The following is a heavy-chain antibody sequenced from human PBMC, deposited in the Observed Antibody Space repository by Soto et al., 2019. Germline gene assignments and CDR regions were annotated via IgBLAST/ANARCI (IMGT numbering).Heavy chain of an antibody. V-gene: IGHV1-69*01. CDR2: IIPIFGTA. J-gene: IGHJ6*02. D-gene: IGHD6-6*01. CDR3: ARNEYSTTFYYYGMDV. Sequence: QVQLVQSGAEVKKPGSSVKVSCKASGGTFSSYAITWVRQAPGQGLEWMGRIIPIFGTANYNQKFQGRVTITADESTSTAYMELSSLRSEDTAVYYCARNEYSTTFYYYGMDVWGQGNMVTVSS. CDR1: GGTFSSYA.